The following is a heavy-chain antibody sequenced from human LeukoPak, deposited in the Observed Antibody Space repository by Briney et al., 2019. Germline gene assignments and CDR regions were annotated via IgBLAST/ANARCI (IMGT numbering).Heavy chain of an antibody. D-gene: IGHD4-11*01. Sequence: VASVTVSCKSSVYTFTSYGISWVRPAPGQGLGWMGWISAYNGNTNYAQKLQGRLTMTTGTSTSTAYMELRSLRSDDTAIYYCARGQSNWYFDLWGRGTLVTVS. J-gene: IGHJ2*01. CDR3: ARGQSNWYFDL. CDR1: VYTFTSYG. CDR2: ISAYNGNT. V-gene: IGHV1-18*01.